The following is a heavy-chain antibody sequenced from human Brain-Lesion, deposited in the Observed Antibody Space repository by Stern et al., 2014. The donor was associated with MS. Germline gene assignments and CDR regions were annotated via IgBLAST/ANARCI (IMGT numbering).Heavy chain of an antibody. CDR3: ARGRVVPGFQYYATDV. CDR2: IFNSGST. V-gene: IGHV4-61*02. J-gene: IGHJ6*02. D-gene: IGHD2-2*01. CDR1: GGSISSGGYY. Sequence: QMQLVQSGPGLVKPSQTLSLSCTVSGGSISSGGYYWSWIRQPAGKGLEWIGRIFNSGSTSYNPSLKSRVPISIDTSKNQFSLRLNSMTAADTAVYYCARGRVVPGFQYYATDVWGQGTTVIVSS.